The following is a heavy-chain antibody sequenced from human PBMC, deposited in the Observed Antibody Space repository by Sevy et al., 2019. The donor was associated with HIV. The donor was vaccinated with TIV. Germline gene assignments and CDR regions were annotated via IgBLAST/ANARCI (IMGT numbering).Heavy chain of an antibody. CDR2: INPNSGGT. CDR1: GYTFTGYY. CDR3: ARPKSSGWYPSSFDY. Sequence: ASVKVSCKASGYTFTGYYMHWVRQAPGQGLEWMGWINPNSGGTNYAQKFQGRVTMTRDTSISTAYMELGRLRSDDTAVYYCARPKSSGWYPSSFDYWGQGTLVTVSS. V-gene: IGHV1-2*02. J-gene: IGHJ4*02. D-gene: IGHD6-19*01.